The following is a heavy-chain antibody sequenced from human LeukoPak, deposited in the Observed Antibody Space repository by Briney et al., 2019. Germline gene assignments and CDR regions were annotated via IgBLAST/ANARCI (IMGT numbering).Heavy chain of an antibody. D-gene: IGHD2-2*01. J-gene: IGHJ6*03. V-gene: IGHV3-30*02. CDR3: AKDGAQAGYCSSTSCYGSYYYYYYMDV. Sequence: GGSLRLSCAASGFTFSRNAMHWVRQAPCKGLEWVTFIRYDGRNKDYRESVKGRFTVSRDNSENTLYLQMNNLRPEDTAVYYCAKDGAQAGYCSSTSCYGSYYYYYYMDVWGKGTTVTVSS. CDR1: GFTFSRNA. CDR2: IRYDGRNK.